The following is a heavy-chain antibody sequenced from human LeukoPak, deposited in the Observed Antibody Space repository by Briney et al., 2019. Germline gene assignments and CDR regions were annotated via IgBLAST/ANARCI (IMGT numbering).Heavy chain of an antibody. D-gene: IGHD3-9*01. CDR2: ISSNGGST. Sequence: GGSLRLSCAASGFTLSRYAMHWVRQAPGKGLECVSAISSNGGSTYYANSVKGRFTISRDNSKNTLYLQMGSLRAEDMAVYYCARGPDYDILTGYYNYLDYWGQGTLVTVSS. J-gene: IGHJ4*02. CDR1: GFTLSRYA. V-gene: IGHV3-64*01. CDR3: ARGPDYDILTGYYNYLDY.